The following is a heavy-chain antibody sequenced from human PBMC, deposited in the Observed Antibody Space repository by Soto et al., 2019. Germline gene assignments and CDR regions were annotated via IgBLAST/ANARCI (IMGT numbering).Heavy chain of an antibody. CDR2: ISHDGGVQ. CDR3: AKDLYGAGWYNYFDP. D-gene: IGHD6-19*01. V-gene: IGHV3-30*18. J-gene: IGHJ5*02. CDR1: GFTFSTTG. Sequence: QVHLAESGGGVVQPGMSLRLSCAASGFTFSTTGMHWVRQAPGKGLEWVAMISHDGGVQHYTDSVKGRFTISRDTSKNTLYLQMNSLRPEDTAIYHCAKDLYGAGWYNYFDPWGQGTLVTVSS.